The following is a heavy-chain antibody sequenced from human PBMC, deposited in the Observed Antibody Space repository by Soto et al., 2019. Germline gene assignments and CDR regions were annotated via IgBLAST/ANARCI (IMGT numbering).Heavy chain of an antibody. D-gene: IGHD1-26*01. CDR3: XXSXXTGTYYQMLDAFDV. Sequence: QVQLVQSGAEVKRPGASVKVSCKASGYTFTNYAMHWVRQAPGQGLEWMGWMNAANGDTKYSQKFQGRLTITMDTSASTAYMDLSSLRSEDTAVXXXXXSXXTGTYYQMLDAFDVWGQGTKVSVSS. V-gene: IGHV1-3*01. CDR1: GYTFTNYA. CDR2: MNAANGDT. J-gene: IGHJ3*01.